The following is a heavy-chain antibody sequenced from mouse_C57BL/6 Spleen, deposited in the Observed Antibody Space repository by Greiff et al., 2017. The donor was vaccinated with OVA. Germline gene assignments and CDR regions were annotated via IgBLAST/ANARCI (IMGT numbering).Heavy chain of an antibody. CDR2: IYPGSGNT. CDR3: ARSLSDYGSSLDY. J-gene: IGHJ2*01. CDR1: GYTFTDYY. V-gene: IGHV1-76*01. D-gene: IGHD1-1*01. Sequence: VQLQQSGAELVRPGASVKLSCKASGYTFTDYYINWVKQRPGQGLEWIARIYPGSGNTYYNEKFKGKATLTAEKSSSTAYMQLSSLTSEDSAVYYCARSLSDYGSSLDYWGQGTTLTVSS.